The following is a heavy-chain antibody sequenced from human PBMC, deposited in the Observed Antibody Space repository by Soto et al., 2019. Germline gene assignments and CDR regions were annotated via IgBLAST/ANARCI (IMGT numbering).Heavy chain of an antibody. Sequence: PSETLSLTCTVSGGSIRGYFWTWIRQPPGKGLEWIGYIYYSGRTNYNPSLKSRVSISVDTSKNHFSMQLRSVTAADTAVYYCARVGGDDFGDYGGFDYWGQGTLVTVSS. CDR2: IYYSGRT. V-gene: IGHV4-59*01. D-gene: IGHD4-17*01. J-gene: IGHJ4*02. CDR1: GGSIRGYF. CDR3: ARVGGDDFGDYGGFDY.